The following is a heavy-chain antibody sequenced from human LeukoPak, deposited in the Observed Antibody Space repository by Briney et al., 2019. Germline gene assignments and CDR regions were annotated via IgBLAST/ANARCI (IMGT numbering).Heavy chain of an antibody. CDR1: GYSFTSYW. J-gene: IGHJ4*02. CDR3: ARLEYSSGWYSDFDY. CDR2: IYPGDSDT. Sequence: GESLKISCKGSGYSFTSYWIGWVRQMPGKGLEWMGIIYPGDSDTRYSPSFQGQVTISADKSISTAYLQWSSLKASDTAMYYCARLEYSSGWYSDFDYWGQGTLVTVSS. D-gene: IGHD6-19*01. V-gene: IGHV5-51*01.